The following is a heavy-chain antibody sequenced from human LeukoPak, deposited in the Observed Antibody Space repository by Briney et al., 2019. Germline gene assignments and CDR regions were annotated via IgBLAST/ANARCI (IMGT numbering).Heavy chain of an antibody. V-gene: IGHV1-18*01. CDR1: GYTFSGYG. J-gene: IGHJ5*02. D-gene: IGHD6-13*01. CDR3: ARRKNVSGHLIAAAGWFDP. Sequence: ASVKVSCKTSGYTFSGYGISWVRQAPGQGLEWMGWITGNNGNTNYAPSLQGRVTMTTDTSTNTAYMELTSLRSDDTAVYYCARRKNVSGHLIAAAGWFDPWGQGTLVTVSS. CDR2: ITGNNGNT.